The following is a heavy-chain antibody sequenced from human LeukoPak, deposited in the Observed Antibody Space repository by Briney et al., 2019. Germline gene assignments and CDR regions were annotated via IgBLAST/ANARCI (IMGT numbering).Heavy chain of an antibody. D-gene: IGHD3-22*01. J-gene: IGHJ4*02. CDR2: IYSGGST. V-gene: IGHV3-53*01. CDR1: GFTVSSNY. CDR3: ARGTKYYYDGSGYYYGYYFDY. Sequence: GGSLRLSCAASGFTVSSNYMSWVRQAPGKGLEWVSVIYSGGSTYYADSVKGRFTISRDNSKNTLYLQMNSLRAEDTAVYYCARGTKYYYDGSGYYYGYYFDYWGQGTLVTVSS.